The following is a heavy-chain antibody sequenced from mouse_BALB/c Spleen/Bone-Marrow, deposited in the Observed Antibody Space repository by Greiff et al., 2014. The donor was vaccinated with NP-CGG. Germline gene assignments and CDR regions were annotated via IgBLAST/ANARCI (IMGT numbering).Heavy chain of an antibody. CDR3: ARKSQRAYDSMIY. V-gene: IGHV1S56*01. D-gene: IGHD2-4*01. CDR2: IYPGDFTT. CDR1: GYTFTSFY. J-gene: IGHJ4*01. Sequence: QVQLKESGPELVKPGASVRISCKASGYTFTSFYIYWVGQRPGQGLEWIGWIYPGDFTTKYNEKFKGKATLTADKSSTTASMQLSSLTSEDSAVYFCARKSQRAYDSMIYWGQGTSVTVSS.